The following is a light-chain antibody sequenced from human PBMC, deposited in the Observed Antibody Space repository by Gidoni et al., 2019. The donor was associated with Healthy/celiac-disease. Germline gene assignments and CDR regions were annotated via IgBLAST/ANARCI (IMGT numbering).Light chain of an antibody. Sequence: QSALTQPPSASAYPGQSVTISCTGTSSDVGGYNYVSWYQQHPGKAPKLMIYEVSKRPSGVPDRFSGSKSGNTASLTVSGLQAEDEADYYCSSYAGSNVVFGGGTKLTVL. J-gene: IGLJ2*01. V-gene: IGLV2-8*01. CDR3: SSYAGSNVV. CDR1: SSDVGGYNY. CDR2: EVS.